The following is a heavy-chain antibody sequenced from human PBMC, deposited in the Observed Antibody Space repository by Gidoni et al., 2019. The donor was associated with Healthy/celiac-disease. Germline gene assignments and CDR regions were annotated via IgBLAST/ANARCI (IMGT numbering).Heavy chain of an antibody. D-gene: IGHD5-12*01. CDR2: ISAYNGNT. V-gene: IGHV1-18*01. Sequence: QVQLVQSGAEVKKPGASVKVSCKASGYPFTIYGISWVRQAPGQGLEWMGWISAYNGNTNYAQKLQGRVTMTTDTSTSTAYMELRSLRSDDTDVYYCARRAGVGGYHTREFDYWGQGTLVTVSS. J-gene: IGHJ4*02. CDR3: ARRAGVGGYHTREFDY. CDR1: GYPFTIYG.